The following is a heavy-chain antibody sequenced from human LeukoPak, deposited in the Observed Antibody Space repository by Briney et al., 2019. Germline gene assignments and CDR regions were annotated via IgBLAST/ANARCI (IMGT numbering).Heavy chain of an antibody. D-gene: IGHD3-10*01. CDR3: ARDQYSVVRGADNWFDP. CDR2: ISSSSSTI. Sequence: GGSLRLSCAASGFTFSSYSMNWVRQAPGKGLEWVSYISSSSSTIYYADSVKGRFTISRDNAKNSLYLQMNSLRAEDTAVNYCARDQYSVVRGADNWFDPWGQGTLVTVSS. V-gene: IGHV3-48*01. CDR1: GFTFSSYS. J-gene: IGHJ5*02.